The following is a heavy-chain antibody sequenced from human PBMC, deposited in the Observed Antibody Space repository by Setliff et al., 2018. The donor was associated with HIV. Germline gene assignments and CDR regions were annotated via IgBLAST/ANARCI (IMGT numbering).Heavy chain of an antibody. D-gene: IGHD4-4*01. CDR1: GDSIITYY. J-gene: IGHJ4*02. CDR2: IHHSGSS. V-gene: IGHV4-4*08. CDR3: AREHDYSNYRRLDF. Sequence: PSETLSLTCTVSGDSIITYYWTWIRQPPGKGLEWIGYIHHSGSSDYTPSLRSRVTMSVDTSKNQFSLKLTSVTAADTSVYYCAREHDYSNYRRLDFWGQGILVTVSS.